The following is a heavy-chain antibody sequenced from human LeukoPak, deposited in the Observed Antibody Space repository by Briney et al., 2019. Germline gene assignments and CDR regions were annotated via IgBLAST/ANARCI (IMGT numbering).Heavy chain of an antibody. Sequence: SETLSLTCTVSGGSISSSSYYWGWIRQPPGKGLEWIGSIYHSGSTYYNPSLKSRVTISVDTSKNQFSLKLSSVTAADTAVYYCASSGWREIDYWGQGTLVTVSS. CDR1: GGSISSSSYY. D-gene: IGHD6-19*01. CDR2: IYHSGST. J-gene: IGHJ4*02. V-gene: IGHV4-39*01. CDR3: ASSGWREIDY.